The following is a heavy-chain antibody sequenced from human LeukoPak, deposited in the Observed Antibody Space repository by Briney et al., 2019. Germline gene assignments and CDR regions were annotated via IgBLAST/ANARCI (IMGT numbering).Heavy chain of an antibody. J-gene: IGHJ4*02. CDR1: GFIFSSYE. CDR2: ISSSGSTI. D-gene: IGHD6-19*01. V-gene: IGHV3-48*03. CDR3: AKYSSGWSLDY. Sequence: GGSLRLSCAASGFIFSSYEMNWVSQAPGKGLEWVSYISSSGSTIYYADSVKGRFTISRDNAKNSLYLQMNSLRAEDTAVYYCAKYSSGWSLDYSGQGTLVTVSS.